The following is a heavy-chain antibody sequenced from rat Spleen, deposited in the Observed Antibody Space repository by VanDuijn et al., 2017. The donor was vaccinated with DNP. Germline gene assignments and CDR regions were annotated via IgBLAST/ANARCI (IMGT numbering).Heavy chain of an antibody. CDR1: GFTFSNYG. CDR3: TTLGDY. CDR2: ISTSGGST. Sequence: EVQLVESGGGLVQPGRSLKLSCAASGFTFSNYGMAWVRQAPKKGMNWVATISTSGGSTYYRDSVKGRFTSSRDNAKSTLYLQMDSLRSEDMATYYCTTLGDYWGQGVMVTVSS. D-gene: IGHD5-1*01. V-gene: IGHV5-27*01. J-gene: IGHJ2*01.